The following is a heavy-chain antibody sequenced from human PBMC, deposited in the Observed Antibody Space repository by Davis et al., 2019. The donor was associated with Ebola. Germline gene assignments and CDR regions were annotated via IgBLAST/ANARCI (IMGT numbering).Heavy chain of an antibody. CDR1: GFTFSSYA. J-gene: IGHJ4*02. CDR3: AKDSDYGGNFDY. CDR2: ISYDGSNK. Sequence: GESLKISCAASGFTFSSYAMHWVRQAPGKGLEWVAVISYDGSNKYYADSVKGRFTISRDNSKNTLYLQMNSLRAEDTAVYYCAKDSDYGGNFDYWGQGTLVTVSS. D-gene: IGHD4-23*01. V-gene: IGHV3-30*04.